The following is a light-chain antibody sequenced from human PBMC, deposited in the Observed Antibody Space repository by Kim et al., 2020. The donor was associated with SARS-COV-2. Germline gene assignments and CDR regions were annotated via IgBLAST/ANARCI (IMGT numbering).Light chain of an antibody. CDR3: QQSYVTPRT. CDR2: SIS. J-gene: IGKJ1*01. V-gene: IGKV1-39*01. CDR1: ESISKY. Sequence: ASVGARVTITCRASESISKYLNWYQQKPGKAPDLLIYSISTLQRGVPSRFSGSGSGTDFTLTISSLQPEDFATYFCQQSYVTPRTFGQGTKVDIK.